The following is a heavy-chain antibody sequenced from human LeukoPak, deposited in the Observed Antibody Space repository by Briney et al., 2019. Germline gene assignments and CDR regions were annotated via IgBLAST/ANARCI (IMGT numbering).Heavy chain of an antibody. Sequence: PSETLSLTCTVSGYSISSGYYWGWIRQPPGKGLEWIGSIYHSGSTYYNPSLKSRVTISVDTSKNQFSLKLNSMTAADTAVYYCARDGTSNLWGQGTLVTVSS. J-gene: IGHJ5*02. CDR3: ARDGTSNL. CDR2: IYHSGST. CDR1: GYSISSGYY. V-gene: IGHV4-38-2*02. D-gene: IGHD2-2*01.